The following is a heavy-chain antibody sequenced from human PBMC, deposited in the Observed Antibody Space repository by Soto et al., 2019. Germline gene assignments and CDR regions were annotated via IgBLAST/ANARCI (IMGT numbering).Heavy chain of an antibody. Sequence: ETLSLTCTVSGGSISSYYWSWIRQPPGKGLEWIGYIYYSGSTNYNPSLKSRVTISVDTSKNQFSLKLSSVTAADTAVYYCARLLYGSGWSPSVSYGMDVWGQGTTVTVSS. CDR1: GGSISSYY. CDR3: ARLLYGSGWSPSVSYGMDV. J-gene: IGHJ6*02. V-gene: IGHV4-59*08. CDR2: IYYSGST. D-gene: IGHD6-19*01.